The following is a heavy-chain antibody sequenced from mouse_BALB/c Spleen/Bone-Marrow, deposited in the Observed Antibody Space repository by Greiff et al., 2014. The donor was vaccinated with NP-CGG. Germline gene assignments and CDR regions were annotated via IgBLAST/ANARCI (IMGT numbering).Heavy chain of an antibody. CDR1: GFQIKDTY. CDR3: AIYYGNYYAMDY. D-gene: IGHD2-1*01. Sequence: VHLQQSGGELVKPGASVKLSCTASGFQIKDTYMHWGKQRPEKGLGGIGRIDPANGNTKYYPKFQGKATITADTSSNTAYLQLSSLTSEDTAVYYCAIYYGNYYAMDYWGQGTSVTVSS. J-gene: IGHJ4*01. V-gene: IGHV14-3*02. CDR2: IDPANGNT.